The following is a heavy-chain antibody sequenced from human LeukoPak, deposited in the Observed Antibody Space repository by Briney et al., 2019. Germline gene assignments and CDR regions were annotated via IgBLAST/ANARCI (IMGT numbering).Heavy chain of an antibody. V-gene: IGHV3-30*04. CDR3: ARDLHCSGGSCYSGLHY. J-gene: IGHJ4*02. D-gene: IGHD2-15*01. CDR2: ISYDGSYK. CDR1: GFTFSNFA. Sequence: PGGSLRLSCAASGFTFSNFAMHWVCQAPGKGLEWVSVISYDGSYKYYADSVKGRFTISRDNSKNTLYLQMNSMRPEDTAVYYCARDLHCSGGSCYSGLHYWGQGTLVTVSS.